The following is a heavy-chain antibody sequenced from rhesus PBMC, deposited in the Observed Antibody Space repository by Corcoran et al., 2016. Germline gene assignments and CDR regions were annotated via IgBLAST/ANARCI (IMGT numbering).Heavy chain of an antibody. V-gene: IGHV1-111*02. CDR2: VDPEDGEA. CDR3: ATLLPGYSGSQIDY. CDR1: GYTFTDYY. D-gene: IGHD6-25*01. J-gene: IGHJ4*01. Sequence: EVQLVQSGAEVKKPWASVKISCKASGYTFTDYYLHWVRQAPEKGLEWMGRVDPEDGEAIHAQKYQDRVTITADTSTDTAYMELSSLRSEDTAVYYCATLLPGYSGSQIDYWGQGVLVTVSS.